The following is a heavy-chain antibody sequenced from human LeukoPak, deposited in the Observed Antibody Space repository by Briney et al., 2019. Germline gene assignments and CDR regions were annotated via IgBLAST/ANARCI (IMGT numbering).Heavy chain of an antibody. CDR3: ARGPVIVVVDDAFDI. D-gene: IGHD3-22*01. Sequence: ASVKVFCKASGYTFTGYYMHWVRQAPGQGLEWMGWINPNSGGTNYAQKFQGRVTMTRDTSISTAYMELSRLRSDDTAVYYCARGPVIVVVDDAFDIWGQGTMVTVSS. V-gene: IGHV1-2*02. CDR1: GYTFTGYY. J-gene: IGHJ3*02. CDR2: INPNSGGT.